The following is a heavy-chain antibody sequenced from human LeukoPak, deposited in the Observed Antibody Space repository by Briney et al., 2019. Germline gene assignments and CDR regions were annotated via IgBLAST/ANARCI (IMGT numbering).Heavy chain of an antibody. J-gene: IGHJ4*02. V-gene: IGHV3-33*01. CDR3: ARSTSSEYDIYHFDY. CDR1: GFTFSSYG. D-gene: IGHD3-9*01. CDR2: IWYDGNNK. Sequence: GGSLRLSCAASGFTFSSYGMHWVRQAPGKGLEWVAVIWYDGNNKYYADSVKGRFTISRDNSKNTLYLQMNSLRAEDTTVYYCARSTSSEYDIYHFDYWGQGTLVTVSS.